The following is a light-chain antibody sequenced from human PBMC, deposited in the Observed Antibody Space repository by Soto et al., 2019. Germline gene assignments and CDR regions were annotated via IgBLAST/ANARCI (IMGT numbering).Light chain of an antibody. V-gene: IGKV1-9*01. CDR1: QAISSS. Sequence: DIQLTQSPSFLSASVGDRVTITCRASQAISSSLAWYQHNPGKAPKLLIYAASTLQNGVPSSFIGSGSGTEFTLTISSLQPEDFATYYCQHLNDYRYTFGQGTKAEIK. J-gene: IGKJ2*01. CDR3: QHLNDYRYT. CDR2: AAS.